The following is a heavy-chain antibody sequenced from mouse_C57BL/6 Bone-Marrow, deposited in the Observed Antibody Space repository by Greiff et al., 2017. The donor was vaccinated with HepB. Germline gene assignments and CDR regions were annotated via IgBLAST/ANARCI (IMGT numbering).Heavy chain of an antibody. J-gene: IGHJ2*01. CDR1: GYSITSGYY. Sequence: EVKLMESGPGLVKPSQSLSLTCSVTGYSITSGYYWNWIRQFPGNKLEWMGYISYDGSNNYNPSLKNRISITRDTSKNQFFLKLNSVTTEDTATYYCARGCEPLPFDYWGQGTTLTVSS. V-gene: IGHV3-6*01. D-gene: IGHD5-5*01. CDR3: ARGCEPLPFDY. CDR2: ISYDGSN.